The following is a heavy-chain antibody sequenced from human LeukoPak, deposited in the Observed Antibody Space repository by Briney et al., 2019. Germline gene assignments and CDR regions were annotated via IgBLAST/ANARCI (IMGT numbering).Heavy chain of an antibody. V-gene: IGHV3-74*01. Sequence: TGGSLRLSCADSGFTFSSYWMHWVRQAPGKGLVWISRINSDGSTTNYADSVKGRFTISRDNANNTLYLKMNSLRAEDTAMYYCARGSAVTGVHWGQGTLVTVSS. CDR3: ARGSAVTGVH. D-gene: IGHD1-14*01. J-gene: IGHJ4*02. CDR1: GFTFSSYW. CDR2: INSDGSTT.